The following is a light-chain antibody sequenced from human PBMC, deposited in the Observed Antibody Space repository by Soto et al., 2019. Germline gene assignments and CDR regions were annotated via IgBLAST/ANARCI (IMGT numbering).Light chain of an antibody. J-gene: IGKJ5*01. V-gene: IGKV3-11*01. CDR2: DEY. Sequence: VLTQSPDTLSLSPGETATLSCRASQSFXRYVVWYEQKVGQAPRLLSXDEYTRATGVGARFTGSGSAKDFSLTITSLEPEDFAVYYCHQRSNWPPDTFGQGTRLEIK. CDR3: HQRSNWPPDT. CDR1: QSFXRY.